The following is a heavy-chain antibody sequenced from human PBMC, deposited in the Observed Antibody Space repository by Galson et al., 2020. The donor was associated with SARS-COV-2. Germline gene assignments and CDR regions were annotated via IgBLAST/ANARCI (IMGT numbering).Heavy chain of an antibody. J-gene: IGHJ6*02. Sequence: ASVKVSCKASGYTFTSYYMHWVRQAPGQALEWMGIINPSGGSTSYAQKFQGRVTMTRDTSTSTVYMELSSLRSEDTAVYYCARVPYYDFWSGYQTGYGMDFWGQGTTVTVSS. V-gene: IGHV1-46*01. CDR1: GYTFTSYY. CDR2: INPSGGST. D-gene: IGHD3-3*01. CDR3: ARVPYYDFWSGYQTGYGMDF.